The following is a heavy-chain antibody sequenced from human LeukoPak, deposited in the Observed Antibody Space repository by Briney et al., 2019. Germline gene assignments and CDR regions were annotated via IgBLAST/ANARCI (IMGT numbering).Heavy chain of an antibody. CDR2: ISGSGGST. CDR1: GFTFSSYA. Sequence: GGSLRLSCAAPGFTFSSYAMSWVRQAPGKGLEWVSAISGSGGSTYYADSVKGRFTISRDNSKNTLYLQMNSLRAEDTAVYYCAKDKSYYDSSGYDLFDYWGQGTLVTVSS. D-gene: IGHD3-22*01. J-gene: IGHJ4*02. V-gene: IGHV3-23*01. CDR3: AKDKSYYDSSGYDLFDY.